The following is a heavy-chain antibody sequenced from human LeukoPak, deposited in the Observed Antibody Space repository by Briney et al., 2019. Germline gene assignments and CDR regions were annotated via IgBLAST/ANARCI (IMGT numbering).Heavy chain of an antibody. J-gene: IGHJ4*02. V-gene: IGHV4-59*08. CDR3: ARHAVDGGGSDY. Sequence: SGTLSLTCTVSGGSISSYYWSWIRQPPVKGLEWIGYIYYSGSTNYNPSLKSRVTISVDTSKNQFSLKLSSVTAADTAVYYCARHAVDGGGSDYWGQGTLVTVSS. D-gene: IGHD3-16*01. CDR1: GGSISSYY. CDR2: IYYSGST.